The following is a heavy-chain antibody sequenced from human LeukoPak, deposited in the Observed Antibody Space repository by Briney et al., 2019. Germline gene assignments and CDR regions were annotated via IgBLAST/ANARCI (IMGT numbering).Heavy chain of an antibody. Sequence: GGSLRLSCAASGFTFSSYEMNWVRQAPGKGLEWVSYISSSGSTIYYADSVKGRFTISRDNAKNSLYLQMNSLRAEDTAVYYCARGSRAGSSGAFDIWGQGTMVTVSS. D-gene: IGHD1-26*01. CDR2: ISSSGSTI. J-gene: IGHJ3*02. CDR1: GFTFSSYE. V-gene: IGHV3-48*03. CDR3: ARGSRAGSSGAFDI.